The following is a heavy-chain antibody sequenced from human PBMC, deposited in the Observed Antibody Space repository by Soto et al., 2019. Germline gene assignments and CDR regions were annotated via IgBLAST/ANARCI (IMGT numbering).Heavy chain of an antibody. J-gene: IGHJ5*02. V-gene: IGHV3-33*01. Sequence: QVQLVESGGGVVQPGRSLRLSCAASGFTFSSYGMHWVRQAPGKGLEWVAVIWYDGSNKYYADSVEGRFTISRDNSKNTLDLQRNSLRAEDTAVYYCAREPFGVEATYCFGPSGQGTLVTVSS. CDR1: GFTFSSYG. CDR2: IWYDGSNK. CDR3: AREPFGVEATYCFGP. D-gene: IGHD3-10*01.